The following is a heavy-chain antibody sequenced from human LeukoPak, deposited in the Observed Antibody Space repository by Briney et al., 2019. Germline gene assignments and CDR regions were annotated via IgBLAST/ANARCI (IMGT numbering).Heavy chain of an antibody. CDR1: GGSISSSSYY. Sequence: SETLSLTCTVSGGSISSSSYYWGWIRQPPGKGLEWIGSIYYSGSTYYNPSLKSRVTISVDTSKNQFSLKLSSVTAADTAVYYCARQPLVAALRNDFDYWGQGTLVTVSS. V-gene: IGHV4-39*01. J-gene: IGHJ4*02. CDR3: ARQPLVAALRNDFDY. CDR2: IYYSGST. D-gene: IGHD5-12*01.